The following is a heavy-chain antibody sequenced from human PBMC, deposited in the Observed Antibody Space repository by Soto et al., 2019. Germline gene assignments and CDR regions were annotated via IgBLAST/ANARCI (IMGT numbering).Heavy chain of an antibody. D-gene: IGHD3-10*01. CDR3: ARHYYYGSGSYYSEFDY. Sequence: QVQLVQSGAEGKKPGSSVKVSCTASGGTFSSYAISWVRQAPGQGLEWMGGIIPIFGTANYAQKFQGRVTITADESTSTAYVELSSLRSEDTAVYYWARHYYYGSGSYYSEFDYWGQGTLVTVSS. V-gene: IGHV1-69*01. CDR1: GGTFSSYA. CDR2: IIPIFGTA. J-gene: IGHJ4*02.